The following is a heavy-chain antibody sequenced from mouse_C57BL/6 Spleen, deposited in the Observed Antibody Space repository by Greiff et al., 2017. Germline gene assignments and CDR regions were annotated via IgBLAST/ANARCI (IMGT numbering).Heavy chain of an antibody. CDR1: GYAFSSSW. CDR3: ARLEGYYYAMCY. CDR2: IYPGDGDT. D-gene: IGHD3-3*01. Sequence: QVQLKESGPELVKPGASVKISCKASGYAFSSSWMNWVKQRPGKGLEWIGRIYPGDGDTNYNGKFKGKATLTADKSSSTAYMPLSSLTSEDSAVYFCARLEGYYYAMCYWGQGTSGTVSS. J-gene: IGHJ4*01. V-gene: IGHV1-82*01.